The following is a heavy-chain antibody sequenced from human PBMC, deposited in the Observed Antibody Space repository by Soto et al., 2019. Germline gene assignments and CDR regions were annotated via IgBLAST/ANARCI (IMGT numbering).Heavy chain of an antibody. J-gene: IGHJ4*02. CDR1: GYSFTNYW. CDR3: ARRPGGSSSSVGKYYFDY. V-gene: IGHV5-51*01. Sequence: PGESLKISCKGSGYSFTNYWIGWVRQMPGKGLEWMGIIYPSDSDTRYSPSFQGRVTISADKSISTAYLQWSSLKASDTAMYYCARRPGGSSSSVGKYYFDYWGQGTLVTVSS. CDR2: IYPSDSDT. D-gene: IGHD6-6*01.